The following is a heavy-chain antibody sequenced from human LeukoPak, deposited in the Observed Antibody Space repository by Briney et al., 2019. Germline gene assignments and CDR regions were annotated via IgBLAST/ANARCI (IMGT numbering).Heavy chain of an antibody. V-gene: IGHV4-34*01. D-gene: IGHD3-10*01. CDR1: GGSFSGYY. CDR3: ARERMVRGVITRVY. J-gene: IGHJ4*02. Sequence: SETLCLTCAVYGGSFSGYYWSWIRQPPGKGLEWIGEINHSGSTNYNPSLKSRVTISVDTSKNQFSLKLSSVTAADTAVYYCARERMVRGVITRVYRGQGTLVTVSS. CDR2: INHSGST.